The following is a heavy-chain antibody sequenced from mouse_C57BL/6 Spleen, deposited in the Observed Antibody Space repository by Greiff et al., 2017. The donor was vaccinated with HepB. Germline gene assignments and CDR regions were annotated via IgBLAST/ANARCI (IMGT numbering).Heavy chain of an antibody. D-gene: IGHD2-1*01. J-gene: IGHJ1*03. CDR2: IDPSDSET. CDR3: ARAGNHWYFDV. CDR1: GYTFTSYW. Sequence: QVQLQQPGAELVRPGSSVKLSCKASGYTFTSYWMHWVKQRPIQGLEWIGNIDPSDSETHYNQKFKDKATLTVDKSSSTAYMQLSSLTSEDSAVYCCARAGNHWYFDVWGTGTTVTVSS. V-gene: IGHV1-52*01.